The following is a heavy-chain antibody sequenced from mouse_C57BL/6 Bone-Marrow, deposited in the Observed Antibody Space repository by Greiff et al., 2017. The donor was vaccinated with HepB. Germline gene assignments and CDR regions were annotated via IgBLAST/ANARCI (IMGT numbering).Heavy chain of an antibody. D-gene: IGHD1-1*01. J-gene: IGHJ1*03. CDR2: ISSGGSYT. V-gene: IGHV5-6*01. CDR3: ARHDYGGYFDV. CDR1: GFTFSSYG. Sequence: EVKVVESGGDLVKPGGSLKLSCAASGFTFSSYGMSWVCQTPDKRLEWVATISSGGSYTYYPDSVKGRFTISRDNAKNTLYLQMSSLKSEDTAMYYCARHDYGGYFDVWGTGTTVTVSS.